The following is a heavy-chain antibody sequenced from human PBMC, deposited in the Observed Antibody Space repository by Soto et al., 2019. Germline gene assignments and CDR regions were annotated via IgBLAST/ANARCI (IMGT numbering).Heavy chain of an antibody. CDR3: ARGVFLTGFYDYYMDV. J-gene: IGHJ6*03. Sequence: GASVKVSCKASGYTFTGYYMHWVRQAPGHGLEWMGWINPNRGVTNYAQKFQGWVTMTRDTSISTAYMELSRLRSDDTAVYYCARGVFLTGFYDYYMDVWGKGTTVTVSS. D-gene: IGHD3-9*01. V-gene: IGHV1-2*04. CDR1: GYTFTGYY. CDR2: INPNRGVT.